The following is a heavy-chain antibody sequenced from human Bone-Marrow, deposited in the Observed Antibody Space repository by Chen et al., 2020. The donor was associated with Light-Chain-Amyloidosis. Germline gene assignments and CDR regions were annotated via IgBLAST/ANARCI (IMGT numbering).Heavy chain of an antibody. J-gene: IGHJ6*03. CDR2: ISASAVCTT. CDR1: GFTFDKYA. V-gene: IGHV3-23*01. Sequence: EGQLMESGGGLVQPGGSLRLSCVASGFTFDKYAMSWVRQAPGKGLEWVSLISASAVCTTYYADSVQGRFTISRDNSESTLYLQMNSLRAEDTAVYYCARREKPLPVPIGYYYYYMDVWGKGTTVTVSS. CDR3: ARREKPLPVPIGYYYYYMDV.